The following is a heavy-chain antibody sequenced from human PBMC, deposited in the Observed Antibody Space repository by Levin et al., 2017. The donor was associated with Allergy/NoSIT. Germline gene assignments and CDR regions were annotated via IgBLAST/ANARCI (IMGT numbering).Heavy chain of an antibody. J-gene: IGHJ4*02. D-gene: IGHD6-19*01. V-gene: IGHV3-23*01. CDR2: ISGSGDST. Sequence: GESLKISCAASGFTFNNYAMSWVRQAPGKGLEWVSAISGSGDSTYYADSVKGRFTISRDNSKNTLYLQMNSLRAEDTAVYYCARYAVPGSPVWDYWGQGTSVTVSA. CDR1: GFTFNNYA. CDR3: ARYAVPGSPVWDY.